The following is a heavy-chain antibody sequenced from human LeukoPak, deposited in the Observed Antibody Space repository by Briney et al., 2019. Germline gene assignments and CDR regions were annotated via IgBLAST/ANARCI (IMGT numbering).Heavy chain of an antibody. Sequence: GGSLRLSCAAPGFTFSSYAMHWVRQAPGKGLEWVAVISYDGSNKYYADSVKGRFTISRDNSKNTLYLQMNSLRAEDTAVYYCARDYGPFDYWGQGTLVTVSS. CDR2: ISYDGSNK. J-gene: IGHJ4*02. CDR3: ARDYGPFDY. D-gene: IGHD3-10*01. CDR1: GFTFSSYA. V-gene: IGHV3-30-3*01.